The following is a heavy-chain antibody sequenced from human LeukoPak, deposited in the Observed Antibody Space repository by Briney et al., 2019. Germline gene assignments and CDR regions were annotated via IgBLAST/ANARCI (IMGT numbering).Heavy chain of an antibody. Sequence: ASVKVSCKASGYTFTSYDINWVRQATGQGLEWMGWMNPNSGNTGYAQKFQGRVTMTRNTSISTAYMELSSLRSEDTAVYYCARAHILQQTFPYYYYMDVWGKGTTVTVSS. CDR2: MNPNSGNT. CDR1: GYTFTSYD. J-gene: IGHJ6*03. CDR3: ARAHILQQTFPYYYYMDV. V-gene: IGHV1-8*01. D-gene: IGHD2/OR15-2a*01.